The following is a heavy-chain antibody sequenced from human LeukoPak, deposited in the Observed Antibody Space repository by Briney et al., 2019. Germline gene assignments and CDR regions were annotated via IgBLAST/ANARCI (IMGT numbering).Heavy chain of an antibody. CDR1: GGSISSYN. D-gene: IGHD3-10*01. V-gene: IGHV4-59*01. CDR2: IYYSGST. J-gene: IGHJ6*03. Sequence: PSETLSLTCTVSGGSISSYNWSWIRQPPGKGPEWIGYIYYSGSTNYNPSLKSRVTISVDTSKNQFSLKLSSVTAADTAVYYCARGRSSMVRGYYYYYMDVWGKGTTVTISS. CDR3: ARGRSSMVRGYYYYYMDV.